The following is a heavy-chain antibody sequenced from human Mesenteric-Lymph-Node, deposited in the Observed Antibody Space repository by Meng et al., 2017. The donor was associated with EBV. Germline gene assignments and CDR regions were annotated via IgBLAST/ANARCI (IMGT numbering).Heavy chain of an antibody. Sequence: QVQLHQWGAGLFEPSETLSLTCAASGGSFSGYHWSWIRQPPGKGLEYIGEISQSGDTNYNPSLKSRVTISVDTSRNQFSLKMRSVTAADTAVYYCARGTIFGIVVTYFDYWSQGNLVTVSS. D-gene: IGHD3-3*01. CDR1: GGSFSGYH. V-gene: IGHV4-34*01. CDR2: ISQSGDT. J-gene: IGHJ4*02. CDR3: ARGTIFGIVVTYFDY.